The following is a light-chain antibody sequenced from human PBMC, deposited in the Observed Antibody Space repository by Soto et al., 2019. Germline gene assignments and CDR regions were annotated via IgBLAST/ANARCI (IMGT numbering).Light chain of an antibody. CDR2: GAS. Sequence: EIVLTQSPCTLSMSPGERATLSCRASQSVSSSYLAWYQQKPGQAPRLLINGASSRATGIPDRFSGSGSGTDFTLTISRLEPEDFAVYYCQQYGTSPPSTFGQGTRLEI. J-gene: IGKJ5*01. V-gene: IGKV3-20*01. CDR3: QQYGTSPPST. CDR1: QSVSSSY.